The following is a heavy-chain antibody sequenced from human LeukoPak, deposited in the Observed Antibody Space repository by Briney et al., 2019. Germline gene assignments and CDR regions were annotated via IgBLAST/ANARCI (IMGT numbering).Heavy chain of an antibody. CDR3: ARDHLAAAGVDY. CDR1: GYTFTSYY. V-gene: IGHV1-46*01. CDR2: INPSGGST. D-gene: IGHD6-13*01. J-gene: IGHJ4*02. Sequence: ASVRVSCKASGYTFTSYYMHWVRQAPGQGLEWMGIINPSGGSTSYAQKFQGRVTMTRDTSTSTVYMELSSLRSKDTAVYYCARDHLAAAGVDYWGQGTLVTVSS.